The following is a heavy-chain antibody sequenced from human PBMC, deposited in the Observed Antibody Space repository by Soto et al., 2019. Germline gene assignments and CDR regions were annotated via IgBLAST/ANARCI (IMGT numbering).Heavy chain of an antibody. CDR2: TYYRSKWYN. Sequence: QVQLQQSGPGLVKPSQTLSLTCAISGDSVSSNSAAWNWIRQSPSRGLEWLGRTYYRSKWYNDYAVSVKSRITINPDTSKNQFSLQLNSVTPEDTAVYYCARVRVRGVIPNEGNYYGMDVWGQGTTVTVSS. CDR1: GDSVSSNSAA. J-gene: IGHJ6*02. V-gene: IGHV6-1*01. D-gene: IGHD3-10*01. CDR3: ARVRVRGVIPNEGNYYGMDV.